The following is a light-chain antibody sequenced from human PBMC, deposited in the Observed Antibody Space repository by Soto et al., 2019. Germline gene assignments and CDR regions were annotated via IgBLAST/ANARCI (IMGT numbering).Light chain of an antibody. CDR3: VLYMGSGISV. J-gene: IGLJ2*01. Sequence: QAVVTQEPSFSVSPGGTVTLTCGLSSGSVSTGYYPSWYQQTPGQAPRTLIYSTNTRSSGVPDRFSGSILGNKAALTITGAQADDESDYYCVLYMGSGISVFGGGTKSPS. CDR1: SGSVSTGYY. CDR2: STN. V-gene: IGLV8-61*01.